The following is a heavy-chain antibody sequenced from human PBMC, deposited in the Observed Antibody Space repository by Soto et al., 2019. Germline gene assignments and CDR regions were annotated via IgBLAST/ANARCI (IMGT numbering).Heavy chain of an antibody. CDR1: SGSISSSNW. CDR3: ARDSTVIRNGPAFDI. V-gene: IGHV4-4*02. Sequence: QVQLQESGPGLVKPSGTLSLTCAVSSGSISSSNWWSWVRQPPGKGLEWIGEIYHSGSTNYNPSLKSRVTISVDKSKNQFSLKLSSVTAADTAVYYCARDSTVIRNGPAFDIWGQGTMVTVSS. J-gene: IGHJ3*02. CDR2: IYHSGST. D-gene: IGHD4-17*01.